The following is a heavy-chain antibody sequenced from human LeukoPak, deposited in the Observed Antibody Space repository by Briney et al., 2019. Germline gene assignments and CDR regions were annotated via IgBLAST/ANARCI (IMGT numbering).Heavy chain of an antibody. CDR2: ISGYNGNT. D-gene: IGHD3-22*01. V-gene: IGHV1-18*01. Sequence: ASVKVSCKASGYTFTRYGISWVRQAPGLGLEWMGRISGYNGNTKYAQKLQGRVTMTTETSTSTAYMELRSLRSDDTAVYYCARYEVLGMTTIGDYYYMDVWGKGTTVTVSS. CDR1: GYTFTRYG. CDR3: ARYEVLGMTTIGDYYYMDV. J-gene: IGHJ6*03.